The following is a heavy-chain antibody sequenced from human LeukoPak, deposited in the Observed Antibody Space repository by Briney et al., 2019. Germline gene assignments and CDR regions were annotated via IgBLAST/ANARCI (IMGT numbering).Heavy chain of an antibody. CDR1: GFTFSSYD. J-gene: IGHJ4*02. CDR3: AREASYYDSSGFREYYFDY. V-gene: IGHV3-13*01. D-gene: IGHD3-22*01. CDR2: IGTTGDT. Sequence: GGSLRLSCAASGFTFSSYDMYWVRQTTGKGLEWVSSIGTTGDTYYPGSVKGRFTISRENAKNSLYLQMNSLRAGDTAVYYCAREASYYDSSGFREYYFDYWGQGTLVTVSS.